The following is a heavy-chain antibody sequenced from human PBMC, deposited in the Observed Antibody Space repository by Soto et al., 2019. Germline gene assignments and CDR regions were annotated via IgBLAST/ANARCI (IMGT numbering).Heavy chain of an antibody. Sequence: SVKVSCKASGCTFSSYAISWVRQAPGQGLEWMGGIIPICGTANYAQKFQGRVTITADESTSTAYMELSSLRADDTAVYYCARGLYVEMATHFDYWGQGTLVTVSS. CDR2: IIPICGTA. D-gene: IGHD2-2*02. CDR1: GCTFSSYA. CDR3: ARGLYVEMATHFDY. V-gene: IGHV1-69*13. J-gene: IGHJ4*02.